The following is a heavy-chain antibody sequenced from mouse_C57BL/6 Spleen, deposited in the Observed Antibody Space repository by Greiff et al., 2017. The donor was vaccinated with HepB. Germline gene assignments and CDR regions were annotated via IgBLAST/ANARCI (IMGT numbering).Heavy chain of an antibody. CDR1: GYSITSGYY. J-gene: IGHJ3*01. CDR3: ARSAYYNPPWFAY. CDR2: ISYDGSN. D-gene: IGHD2-12*01. Sequence: EVKLQESGPGLVKPSQSLSLTCSVTGYSITSGYYWNWIRQFPGNKLEWMGYISYDGSNNYNPSLKNRISITRDTSKNQFFLKLNSVTTEDTATYYCARSAYYNPPWFAYWGQGTLVTVSA. V-gene: IGHV3-6*01.